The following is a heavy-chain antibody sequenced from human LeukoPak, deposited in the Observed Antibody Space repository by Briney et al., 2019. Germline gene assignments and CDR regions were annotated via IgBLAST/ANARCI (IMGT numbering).Heavy chain of an antibody. D-gene: IGHD6-6*01. CDR2: ISWNSGSI. CDR3: ARESGSSRFFDY. V-gene: IGHV3-9*03. Sequence: GRSLRLSCAASGFTFDDYAMHWVRQAPGKGLEWVSGISWNSGSIGYADSVKGRFTISRDNAKNSLYLQMNSLRAEDMAVYYCARESGSSRFFDYWGQGTLVTVSS. J-gene: IGHJ4*02. CDR1: GFTFDDYA.